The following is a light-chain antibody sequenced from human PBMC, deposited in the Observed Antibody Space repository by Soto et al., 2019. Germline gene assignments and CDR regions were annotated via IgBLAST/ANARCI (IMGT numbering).Light chain of an antibody. CDR1: NSDVGTYNL. CDR2: EGS. J-gene: IGLJ1*01. CDR3: YSYTASGTYV. V-gene: IGLV2-23*01. Sequence: QSALTQPASVSGSPGQSITISCTGTNSDVGTYNLVSWYQQHPGKAPKLMTYEGSKRPSGVSNRFSGSNSGNTASLTISGLQAEDEADYYCYSYTASGTYVFGSGTKLTVL.